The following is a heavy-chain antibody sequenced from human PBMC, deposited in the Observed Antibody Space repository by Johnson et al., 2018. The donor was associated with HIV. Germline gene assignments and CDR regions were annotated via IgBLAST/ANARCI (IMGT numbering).Heavy chain of an antibody. CDR2: MWYDGSNK. J-gene: IGHJ3*02. CDR1: GFTFSSYW. D-gene: IGHD3-16*01. Sequence: QVQLVESGGGLVQPGGSLRLSCTASGFTFSSYWMSWVRQAPGKGLEWVAVMWYDGSNKYYADSVKGRFTISRDNSKNTLYLQVNSLRAEDTAVYYCAKDERQLGGWSHAFDIWGQGTKVTVSS. CDR3: AKDERQLGGWSHAFDI. V-gene: IGHV3-30*02.